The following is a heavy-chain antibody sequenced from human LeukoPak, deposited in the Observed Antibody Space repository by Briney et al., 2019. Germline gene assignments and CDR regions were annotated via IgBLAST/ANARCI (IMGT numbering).Heavy chain of an antibody. D-gene: IGHD3-22*01. CDR1: GFTFSDYY. J-gene: IGHJ4*02. CDR3: ARKVVMSY. CDR2: ISSSSSYI. Sequence: GGSLRLSSAASGFTFSDYYMSWIRQAAGKGVEGVSYISSSSSYIYYADSVKGRFTISRDNAKNSLYLQMNSLRAEDTAVYYWARKVVMSYWGQGTLVTVSS. V-gene: IGHV3-11*06.